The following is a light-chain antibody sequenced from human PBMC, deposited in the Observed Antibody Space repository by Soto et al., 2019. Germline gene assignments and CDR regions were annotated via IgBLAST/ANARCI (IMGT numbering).Light chain of an antibody. CDR3: GQFVSSPPRT. Sequence: EIGLTQSAATLSLSPGERATLSCRASQSVSSYLAWYQQKLGQAPRLLIYDASNRATGIPARFSGSGSGTDFTLTINRLEPEDFAVYFCGQFVSSPPRTFGQGTKVDI. J-gene: IGKJ1*01. CDR2: DAS. V-gene: IGKV3-11*01. CDR1: QSVSSY.